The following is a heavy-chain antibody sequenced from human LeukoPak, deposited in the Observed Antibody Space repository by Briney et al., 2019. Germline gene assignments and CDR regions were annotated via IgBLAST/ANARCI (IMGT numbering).Heavy chain of an antibody. V-gene: IGHV1-8*01. J-gene: IGHJ4*02. D-gene: IGHD2-2*01. Sequence: ASVKVSCKASGYTFTNYDINWVRQATGQGLEWMGWMNPNSANTGYAQKFQGRVTMTRNTSIGTAYMELSSLRSEDTAVYYCARVNCSSTSCRSKFLDYWGQGTLVTVSS. CDR3: ARVNCSSTSCRSKFLDY. CDR2: MNPNSANT. CDR1: GYTFTNYD.